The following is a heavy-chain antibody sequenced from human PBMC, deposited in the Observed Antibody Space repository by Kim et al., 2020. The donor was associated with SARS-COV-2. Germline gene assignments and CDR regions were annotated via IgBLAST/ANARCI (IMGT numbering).Heavy chain of an antibody. CDR1: GGSISSSQW. Sequence: SETLSLTCAVSGGSISSSQWWSWVRQPPGKGLEWIGKIYHGGSTNYNPSLKSRVTISVDMSNNQLSLNLSSVTAADTAASYCASSDYDSSLFDNWGQGT. D-gene: IGHD3-22*01. CDR2: IYHGGST. V-gene: IGHV4-4*02. CDR3: ASSDYDSSLFDN. J-gene: IGHJ4*02.